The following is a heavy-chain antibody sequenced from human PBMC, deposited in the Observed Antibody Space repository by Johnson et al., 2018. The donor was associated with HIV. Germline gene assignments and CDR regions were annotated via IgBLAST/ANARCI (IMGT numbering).Heavy chain of an antibody. V-gene: IGHV3-13*01. Sequence: VQLVESGGGVVQPGRSLRLSCEASGFNFSSYDMHWVRQATGKGLEWVSAIGTAGDTYYPGSVKGRFTISRENAKNSLYLQMNSLRVEDTAVYYCAREQATLWFRASGAAFNIWGQGTTVTVSS. CDR2: IGTAGDT. J-gene: IGHJ3*02. D-gene: IGHD3-10*01. CDR1: GFNFSSYD. CDR3: AREQATLWFRASGAAFNI.